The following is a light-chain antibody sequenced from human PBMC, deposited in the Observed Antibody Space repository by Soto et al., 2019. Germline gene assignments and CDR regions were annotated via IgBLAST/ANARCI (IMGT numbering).Light chain of an antibody. CDR2: AAS. CDR1: QGISSY. CDR3: QQYDNLPLI. V-gene: IGKV1-9*01. J-gene: IGKJ5*01. Sequence: DIQLTQSPSFLSASVGDRVTITCRASQGISSYLAWYQQKPGKAPKLLISAASTLQSGVPSRFSGSGSGTEFTLTISSLQPEDFATYYCQQYDNLPLIFGQGTRLEIK.